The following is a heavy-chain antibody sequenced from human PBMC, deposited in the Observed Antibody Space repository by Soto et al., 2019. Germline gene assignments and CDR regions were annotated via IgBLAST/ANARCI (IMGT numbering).Heavy chain of an antibody. J-gene: IGHJ6*02. D-gene: IGHD2-2*01. CDR1: GFTFTSSA. Sequence: SVKVSCKASGFTFTSSAVQWVRQARGQRLEWIGWIVVGSGNTNYAQKFQERVTITRDMSTSTAYMELSSLRAEDTAVYFCARDMSPEFVVVAAAIPTSGYYGMDVWGQGTTVTVSS. V-gene: IGHV1-58*01. CDR2: IVVGSGNT. CDR3: ARDMSPEFVVVAAAIPTSGYYGMDV.